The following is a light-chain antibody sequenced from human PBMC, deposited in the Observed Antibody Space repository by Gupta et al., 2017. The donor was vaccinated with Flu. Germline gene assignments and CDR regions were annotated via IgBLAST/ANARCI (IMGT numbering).Light chain of an antibody. V-gene: IGKV2-30*01. CDR2: QVS. Sequence: ISCRSSQGLVYSDGNTYLHWFQQRPGQSPRRLIYQVSYRDSGVPDRFSGSGSGTDFTLKISRVEAEDVGIYFCKQGAHWPWAFGQGTTVEIK. CDR1: QGLVYSDGNTY. CDR3: KQGAHWPWA. J-gene: IGKJ1*01.